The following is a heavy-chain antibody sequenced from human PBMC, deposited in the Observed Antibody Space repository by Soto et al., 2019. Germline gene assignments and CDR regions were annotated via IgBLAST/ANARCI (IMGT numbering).Heavy chain of an antibody. CDR1: GGSISSNIYH. J-gene: IGHJ4*02. D-gene: IGHD6-19*01. CDR2: IHFSGNS. V-gene: IGHV4-39*01. Sequence: SETLSLTCSVSGGSISSNIYHWTWIRQSPGKGLEWIASIHFSGNSFYNPSLKSRVTVSVDTSQSQFSLRLSSVTAADTAVYYCARHVNLPLAGTGFDSWGRGTLVTVSS. CDR3: ARHVNLPLAGTGFDS.